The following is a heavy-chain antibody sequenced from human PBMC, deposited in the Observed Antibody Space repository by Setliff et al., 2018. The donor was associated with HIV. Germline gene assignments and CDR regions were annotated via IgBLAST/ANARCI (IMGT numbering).Heavy chain of an antibody. V-gene: IGHV3-48*03. Sequence: PGGSLRLSCAGFGFILNTYEMNWVRQAPGKGLEWLSYISRDGDTIYYADSVKGRFTVSRDDTKNSLYLQMSSLRAEDTAIYYCASEVCRHSGGYCYDSYAFDIWGQGTLVTVSS. CDR3: ASEVCRHSGGYCYDSYAFDI. J-gene: IGHJ3*02. CDR2: ISRDGDTI. D-gene: IGHD3-22*01. CDR1: GFILNTYE.